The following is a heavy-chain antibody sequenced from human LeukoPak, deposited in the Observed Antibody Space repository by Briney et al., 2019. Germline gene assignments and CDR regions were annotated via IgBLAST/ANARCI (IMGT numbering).Heavy chain of an antibody. J-gene: IGHJ4*02. Sequence: KTSETLSLTCTASGGTISSYYWSWIRQPAGKGLEWIGRIYSNGNTNYNPSLKSRVTMSVDTSKNQFSLKLSSVTAADTAVYYCVRDCSSTRCYNYWGQGTLVTVSS. V-gene: IGHV4-4*07. CDR1: GGTISSYY. CDR3: VRDCSSTRCYNY. D-gene: IGHD2-2*01. CDR2: IYSNGNT.